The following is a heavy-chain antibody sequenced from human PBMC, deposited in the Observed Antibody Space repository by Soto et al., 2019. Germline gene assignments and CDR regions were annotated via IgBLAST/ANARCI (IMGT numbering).Heavy chain of an antibody. CDR1: GDSISSNGYH. D-gene: IGHD2-15*01. Sequence: QLQLQESGPGLVKPSETLSLTCTVSGDSISSNGYHWGWIRQPPGKGLEWIASVSYSGTTYYHPSLKSRVTISVDPSKNQFSLKLSSVTAADTAVYYCARHSSPYRYSAWFDPWGQGTLVTVSS. V-gene: IGHV4-39*01. J-gene: IGHJ5*02. CDR2: VSYSGTT. CDR3: ARHSSPYRYSAWFDP.